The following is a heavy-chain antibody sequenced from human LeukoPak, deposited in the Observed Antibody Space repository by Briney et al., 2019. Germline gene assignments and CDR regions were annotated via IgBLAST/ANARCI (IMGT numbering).Heavy chain of an antibody. CDR2: INHRGST. Sequence: PSETLSLTCGVYGGSIRGGYYWSWIRQPPGKGLEWIGEINHRGSTNYNPSLKSRVTTSVDTSKNRFSPEVTSVTAADTAMYFCARSVAGYFDYWGQGTLVTVSS. D-gene: IGHD6-19*01. J-gene: IGHJ4*02. CDR1: GGSIRGGYY. CDR3: ARSVAGYFDY. V-gene: IGHV4-34*01.